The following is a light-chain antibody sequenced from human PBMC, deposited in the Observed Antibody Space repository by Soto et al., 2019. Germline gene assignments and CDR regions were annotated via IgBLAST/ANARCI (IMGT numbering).Light chain of an antibody. CDR1: SSDVGGYNF. CDR3: CSYAGGYTFV. CDR2: DVS. V-gene: IGLV2-11*01. J-gene: IGLJ1*01. Sequence: QSVLTQPRSVSGSPGQSVTISCTGTSSDVGGYNFVSWYQQNPGKAPKLMISDVSQRPSGVPDRFSGSKSGNTAFLTISGLQAEDEADYYCCSYAGGYTFVFGSGTKLTVL.